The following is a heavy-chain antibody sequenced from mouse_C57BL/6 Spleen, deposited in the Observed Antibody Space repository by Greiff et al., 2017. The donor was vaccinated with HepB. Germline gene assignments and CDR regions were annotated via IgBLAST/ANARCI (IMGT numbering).Heavy chain of an antibody. Sequence: QVQLQQSGAELARPGASVKMSCKASGYTFTSYTMHWVKQRPGQGLEWIGYINPSSGYTKYNQKFKDQATLTADKSSSTAYMQLSSLTSEDSAVYYCASVITTVDAMDYWGQGTSVTVSS. J-gene: IGHJ4*01. D-gene: IGHD1-1*01. CDR3: ASVITTVDAMDY. CDR1: GYTFTSYT. CDR2: INPSSGYT. V-gene: IGHV1-4*01.